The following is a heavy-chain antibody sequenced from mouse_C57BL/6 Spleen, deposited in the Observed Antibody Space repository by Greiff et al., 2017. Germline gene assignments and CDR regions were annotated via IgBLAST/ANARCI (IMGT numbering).Heavy chain of an antibody. D-gene: IGHD2-3*01. Sequence: QVQLQQPGAELVMPGASVKLSCKASGYTFTSYWMHWVKQRPGQGLEWLGEIDPSDSYTNYNQKFKGKSTLTVYKSSSTAYMQLSSLTSEDSAVYYCARYDGYLYYFDYWGQGTTLTVSS. CDR1: GYTFTSYW. CDR3: ARYDGYLYYFDY. CDR2: IDPSDSYT. V-gene: IGHV1-69*01. J-gene: IGHJ2*01.